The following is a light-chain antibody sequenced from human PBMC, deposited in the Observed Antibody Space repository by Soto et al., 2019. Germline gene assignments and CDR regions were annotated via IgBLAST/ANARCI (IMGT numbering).Light chain of an antibody. CDR3: QQYNNWPHT. CDR2: GAS. J-gene: IGKJ1*01. Sequence: EIVMTQSPATLSVSPGERATLSCRASQSVSSNLAWYHQKPGQAPRLLIYGASTRATGIPARFSGSGSGTEFTLTISSLQSEGFAVYYCQQYNNWPHTFGQGTKV. V-gene: IGKV3-15*01. CDR1: QSVSSN.